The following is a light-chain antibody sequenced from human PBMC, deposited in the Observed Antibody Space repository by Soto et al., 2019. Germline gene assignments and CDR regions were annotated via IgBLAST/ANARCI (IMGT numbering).Light chain of an antibody. J-gene: IGKJ2*01. V-gene: IGKV3-15*01. Sequence: EIVMTQSPATLSVSPGERATLSCRASQGVNTNFAWYQHKPGQAPRLLIYDASTRATGFPARFSGSGSGTEFTLTISSLQSEDFAVYYCQQYNKWPGTFGQGTKLEIK. CDR2: DAS. CDR1: QGVNTN. CDR3: QQYNKWPGT.